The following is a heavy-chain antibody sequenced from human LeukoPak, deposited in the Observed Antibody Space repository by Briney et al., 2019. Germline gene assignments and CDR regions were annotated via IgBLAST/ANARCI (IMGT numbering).Heavy chain of an antibody. CDR2: ITISGHTK. V-gene: IGHV3-48*03. CDR1: GFDLSTYE. J-gene: IGHJ5*02. CDR3: ARGDPHADL. Sequence: GGSLRLSCAASGFDLSTYEMNWVRQAPGEGLEWIADITISGHTKNYADSVKGRFTISRDNARTSLYLQMNRLRVEDTGVYYCARGDPHADLWGQGTLVTVSS.